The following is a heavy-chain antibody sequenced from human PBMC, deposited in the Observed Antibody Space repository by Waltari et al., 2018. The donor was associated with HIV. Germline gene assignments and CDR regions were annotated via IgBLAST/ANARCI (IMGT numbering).Heavy chain of an antibody. V-gene: IGHV4-34*01. CDR2: FNTDGRP. J-gene: IGHJ6*02. CDR1: NASFDTYY. CDR3: VRGPNWQLGGLDV. D-gene: IGHD1-1*01. Sequence: QVHLEQWGAGLVKPSETLYVTCAVYNASFDTYYCTWVRQAPGKGLGWIGAFNTDGRPFYNPSLQSRASAFLDASKRQFSLRLTSATAAVTAVYFCVRGPNWQLGGLDVWGRGTTVIVSS.